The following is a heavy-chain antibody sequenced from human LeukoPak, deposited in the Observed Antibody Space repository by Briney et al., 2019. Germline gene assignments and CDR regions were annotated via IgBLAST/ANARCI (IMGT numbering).Heavy chain of an antibody. CDR2: ISYDGAYK. V-gene: IGHV3-30*07. D-gene: IGHD6-13*01. CDR3: AKGGSSWSRFDY. CDR1: GFTFGTYA. Sequence: GGSLRLSCAASGFTFGTYAMHWVRQAPGKGLEWVAVISYDGAYKYYADSVKGRFTISRDNSKNTLYLQMNSLRAEDTAVYYCAKGGSSWSRFDYWGQGTLVTVSS. J-gene: IGHJ4*02.